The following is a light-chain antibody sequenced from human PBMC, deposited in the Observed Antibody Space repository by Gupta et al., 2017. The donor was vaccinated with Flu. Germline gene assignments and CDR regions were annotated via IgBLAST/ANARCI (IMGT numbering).Light chain of an antibody. J-gene: IGLJ2*01. V-gene: IGLV2-14*01. CDR1: SSDVGGYNY. Sequence: QSALTQPASVSGSPGQSITISCTGTSSDVGGYNYVSWYQQHQGKAPKLMIYEVSNRTSGVSNRFSGSKSGNTASLTISGLQAEDEADYYCSSYTSSSTLVVFGGGTKLTVL. CDR3: SSYTSSSTLVV. CDR2: EVS.